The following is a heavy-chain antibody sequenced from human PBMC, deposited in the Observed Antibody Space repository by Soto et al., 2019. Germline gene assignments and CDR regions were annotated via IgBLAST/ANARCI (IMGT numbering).Heavy chain of an antibody. CDR1: GYTFAAYY. J-gene: IGHJ4*02. CDR3: ARDPDYGDYWGYFFDS. CDR2: INPTSGGT. V-gene: IGHV1-2*02. Sequence: QVPLVQSGAEVKKPGASVKVSCKTSGYTFAAYYIHWIRQAPGQGLEWMGWINPTSGGTVYAQNFQDRVPKNRDTSNSTAYMELRRLNSDDTALYYCARDPDYGDYWGYFFDSWGQGTPVTVSS. D-gene: IGHD4-17*01.